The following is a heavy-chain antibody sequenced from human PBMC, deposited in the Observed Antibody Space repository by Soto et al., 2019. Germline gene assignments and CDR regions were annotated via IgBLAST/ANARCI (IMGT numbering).Heavy chain of an antibody. J-gene: IGHJ3*02. CDR3: ARERSSGAFDI. CDR1: GYTITSYD. Sequence: QVQLVQSGAEVKKPGASVKVSCKTSGYTITSYDINWVRQATGQGLEWMGWMNPHSGNTAYAQKFQGRVTMTRNTSISTAYMELSCLRSEDTAVYYCARERSSGAFDIWGQGTMVTVSS. D-gene: IGHD1-26*01. CDR2: MNPHSGNT. V-gene: IGHV1-8*01.